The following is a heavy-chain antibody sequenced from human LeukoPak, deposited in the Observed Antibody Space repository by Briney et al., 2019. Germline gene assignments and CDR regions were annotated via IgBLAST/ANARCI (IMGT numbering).Heavy chain of an antibody. CDR3: AKEFVGYYAMDV. V-gene: IGHV3-66*01. CDR1: GFTVSSNY. Sequence: GGSLRLSCAASGFTVSSNYMSWVRQAPGKGLEWVSVIYSGGSTYYADSVKGRFTISRDNSKNTLYLQMNSLRAEDTAVYYCAKEFVGYYAMDVWGQGTTVTVSS. D-gene: IGHD2-15*01. CDR2: IYSGGST. J-gene: IGHJ6*02.